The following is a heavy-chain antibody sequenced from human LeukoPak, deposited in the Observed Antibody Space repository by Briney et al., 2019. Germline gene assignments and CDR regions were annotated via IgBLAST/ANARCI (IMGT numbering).Heavy chain of an antibody. D-gene: IGHD2-15*01. CDR2: ISAYNGNT. Sequence: ASVKVSCKASGYTFTSYGISWVRQAPGQGLEWMGWISAYNGNTNYAQKLQGRVTMTTDTSTSTAYMELRSLRSDDTAVYYCARDSSPFDGGIDCFDYWGQGTLVTVSS. V-gene: IGHV1-18*01. CDR1: GYTFTSYG. CDR3: ARDSSPFDGGIDCFDY. J-gene: IGHJ4*02.